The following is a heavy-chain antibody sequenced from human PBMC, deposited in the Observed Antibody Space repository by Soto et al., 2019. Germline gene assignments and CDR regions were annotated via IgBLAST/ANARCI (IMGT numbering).Heavy chain of an antibody. V-gene: IGHV3-23*01. CDR3: AKAWGIDY. D-gene: IGHD7-27*01. Sequence: EVQLLESGGGLVEPGGSRRLSCAASGFTFSSDTMSWVRQAPGKGLEWVSTISGSGSSTYSADSVKGRFTISRDNSKNTLYLKMNSLRVEDTAIYYCAKAWGIDYWGQGTLVTVSS. CDR1: GFTFSSDT. J-gene: IGHJ4*02. CDR2: ISGSGSST.